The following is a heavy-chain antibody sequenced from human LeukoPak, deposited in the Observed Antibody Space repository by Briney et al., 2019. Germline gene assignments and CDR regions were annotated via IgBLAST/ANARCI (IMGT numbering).Heavy chain of an antibody. CDR3: ARAYCSSTSCYIGYFDY. D-gene: IGHD2-2*02. J-gene: IGHJ4*02. CDR2: IYPGDSDT. V-gene: IGHV5-51*01. CDR1: GYSFTTYW. Sequence: GESLKISCKGSGYSFTTYWIGWVRQMPGKGLEWMGIIYPGDSDTRYSPSFQGQVTISADKSISTAYLQWSSLKASDTARYYCARAYCSSTSCYIGYFDYWGQGTLVTVSS.